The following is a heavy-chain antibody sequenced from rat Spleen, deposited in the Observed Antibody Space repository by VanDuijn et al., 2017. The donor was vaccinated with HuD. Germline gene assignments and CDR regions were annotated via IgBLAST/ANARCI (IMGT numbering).Heavy chain of an antibody. V-gene: IGHV5-25*01. CDR3: ARETGYNSYFDY. J-gene: IGHJ2*01. Sequence: EVQLVESGGGLVQPGRSMKLSCAASGLSFSNYDMAWVRQTLTKGLEWVASITNAAGKVYYPDSVKGRFTISRDTAQNILYLQMDSLRSEDTATYYCARETGYNSYFDYWGQGVLVTVSS. D-gene: IGHD1-4*01. CDR1: GLSFSNYD. CDR2: ITNAAGKV.